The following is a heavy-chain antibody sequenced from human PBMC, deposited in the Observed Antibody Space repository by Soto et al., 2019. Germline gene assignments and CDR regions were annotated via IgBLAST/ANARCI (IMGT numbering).Heavy chain of an antibody. J-gene: IGHJ5*02. CDR3: ARVRRIEARPNWFDP. CDR2: INHSGST. Sequence: SETLSLTCAVYGGSFSGHYWSWIRQPPGKGLEWIGEINHSGSTNYNPSLRSRVTISVDTSKNQFSLKLSSVTAADTAVYYCARVRRIEARPNWFDPWGQGTLVTVSS. V-gene: IGHV4-34*01. CDR1: GGSFSGHY. D-gene: IGHD6-6*01.